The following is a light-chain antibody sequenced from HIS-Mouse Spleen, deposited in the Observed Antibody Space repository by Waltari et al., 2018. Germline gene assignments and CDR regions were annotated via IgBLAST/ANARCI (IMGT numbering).Light chain of an antibody. Sequence: QSALTQPASVSGSPGQSITISCTGTSSDVGSYNLVSWYQQHPGKAPKLMIYEGSKRPSWVSNRFSGSESGNPASLTISGLQAEDEADYYCCSYAGSSTWVFGGGTKLTVL. V-gene: IGLV2-23*01. CDR3: CSYAGSSTWV. CDR2: EGS. CDR1: SSDVGSYNL. J-gene: IGLJ3*02.